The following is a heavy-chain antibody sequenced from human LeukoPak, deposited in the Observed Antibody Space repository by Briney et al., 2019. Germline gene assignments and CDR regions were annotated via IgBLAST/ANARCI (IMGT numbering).Heavy chain of an antibody. D-gene: IGHD5-24*01. V-gene: IGHV3-49*04. CDR2: IRSKANDETT. CDR1: GFTFGDYA. CDR3: TRTGRWLQPY. J-gene: IGHJ4*02. Sequence: GGSLRLSCTASGFTFGDYAMSWVRQAPGKGLEWVGFIRSKANDETTEYAASVKGRFTISRDDSKSIAYLQMNSLKTEYTAVYYCTRTGRWLQPYWGQGTLVTVSS.